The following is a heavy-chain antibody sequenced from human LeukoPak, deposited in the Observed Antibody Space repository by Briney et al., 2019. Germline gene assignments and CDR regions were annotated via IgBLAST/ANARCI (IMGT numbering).Heavy chain of an antibody. CDR1: GYPFTKWE. CDR3: ATGPRNDP. V-gene: IGHV1-8*01. D-gene: IGHD1-14*01. Sequence: ASVKVSCKTSGYPFTKWEINWVRQAAGQGLEWLGWVHPDNGNTYYAQMCRGRVTMARDTSTTTAYMELSGLISNDTAVYFCATGPRNDPWGQGTLVTVFS. J-gene: IGHJ5*02. CDR2: VHPDNGNT.